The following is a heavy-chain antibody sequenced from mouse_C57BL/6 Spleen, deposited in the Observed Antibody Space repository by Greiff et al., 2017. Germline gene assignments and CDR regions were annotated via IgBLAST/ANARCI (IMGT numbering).Heavy chain of an antibody. CDR3: APDSSGYVGAMDY. D-gene: IGHD3-2*02. V-gene: IGHV1-7*01. Sequence: VKLVESGAELAKPGASVKLSCKASGYTFTSYWMHWVKQRPGQGLEWIGYINPSSGYTKYNQKFKDKATLTADKSSSTAYMQLSSLTYEDSAVYYCAPDSSGYVGAMDYWGQGTSVTVSS. CDR1: GYTFTSYW. J-gene: IGHJ4*01. CDR2: INPSSGYT.